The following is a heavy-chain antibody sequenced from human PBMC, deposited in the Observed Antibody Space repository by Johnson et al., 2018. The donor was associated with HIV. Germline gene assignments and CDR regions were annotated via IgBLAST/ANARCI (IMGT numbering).Heavy chain of an antibody. CDR3: AREDCSSTRCSDWDSAFDI. CDR2: ISSSGSGGST. Sequence: QVQLVESGGGLVQPGGSLRLSCAASGFTFSDYYMSWIRQAPGKGLEWVSYISSSGSGGSTDYAESVRGRFTISRDNAKNSLFLQMNSLRAGATAVYYCAREDCSSTRCSDWDSAFDIWGQGTMVTVSS. V-gene: IGHV3-11*04. J-gene: IGHJ3*02. CDR1: GFTFSDYY. D-gene: IGHD2-2*01.